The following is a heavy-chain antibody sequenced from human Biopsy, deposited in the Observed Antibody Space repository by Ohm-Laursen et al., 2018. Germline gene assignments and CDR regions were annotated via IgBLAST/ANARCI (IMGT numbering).Heavy chain of an antibody. CDR3: ARDGEAKYCKHGVCPSDF. CDR1: EFIFSRFW. J-gene: IGHJ4*02. D-gene: IGHD2-8*01. CDR2: ISASGNHI. Sequence: SLRLSCAASEFIFSRFWMYWVRQAPGKGLEWVSSISASGNHIYYTDSVKGRFTVSRDNGKNSVYPQMNSLRVEDTAVYYCARDGEAKYCKHGVCPSDFWGQGTLVTVSS. V-gene: IGHV3-21*01.